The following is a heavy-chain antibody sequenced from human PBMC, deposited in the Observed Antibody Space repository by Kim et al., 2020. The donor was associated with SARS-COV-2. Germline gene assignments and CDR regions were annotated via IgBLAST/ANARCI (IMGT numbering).Heavy chain of an antibody. CDR3: SRAPHCGLSNGYESGF. CDR1: GGSFNGYS. J-gene: IGHJ4*02. V-gene: IGHV4-34*01. CDR2: VNHSGST. D-gene: IGHD2-21*01. Sequence: SETLSLTCAVYGGSFNGYSWSWIRKPPGTGLEWIGGVNHSGSTNYNPSLKRRVTVSVDTYKYQFSLKVTSVTAADTAVYYCSRAPHCGLSNGYESGFWGLGTLVTVSS.